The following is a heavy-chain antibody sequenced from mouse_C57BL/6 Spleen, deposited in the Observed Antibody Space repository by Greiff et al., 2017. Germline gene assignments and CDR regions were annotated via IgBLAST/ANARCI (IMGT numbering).Heavy chain of an antibody. CDR1: GYTFTDHT. CDR2: IYPRDGST. Sequence: QVQLQQSDAELVKPGASVKISCKVSGYTFTDHTIHWMKQRPEQGLEWIGYIYPRDGSTNYNGKFKGKATLTADKSSSTAYMQLSSLTSEDSAVYFCASNYYDYDGGWFAYWGQGTLVTVSA. J-gene: IGHJ3*01. D-gene: IGHD2-4*01. CDR3: ASNYYDYDGGWFAY. V-gene: IGHV1-78*01.